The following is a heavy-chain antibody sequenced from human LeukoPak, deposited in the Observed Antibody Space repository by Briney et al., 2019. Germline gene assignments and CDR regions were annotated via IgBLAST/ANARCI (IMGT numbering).Heavy chain of an antibody. CDR1: GGSISSYY. V-gene: IGHV4-59*01. J-gene: IGHJ4*02. D-gene: IGHD5-24*01. CDR2: IYYSGST. Sequence: SETLSLTCTVSGGSISSYYWSWIRQPPGKGLEWIGYIYYSGSTNYNPSLKSRVTISVDTSKNQSSLKLSSVAAADTAVYYCARGDGYTYSWGQGTLVTVSS. CDR3: ARGDGYTYS.